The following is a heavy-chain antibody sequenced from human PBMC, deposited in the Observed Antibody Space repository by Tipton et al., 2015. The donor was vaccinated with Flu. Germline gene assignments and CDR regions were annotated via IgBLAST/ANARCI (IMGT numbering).Heavy chain of an antibody. CDR1: GGTFSSYA. V-gene: IGHV1-69*06. J-gene: IGHJ4*02. CDR3: ARGSMSDYGDYVPLS. CDR2: IIPILGTA. D-gene: IGHD4-17*01. Sequence: QSGPEVKKPGSSVKVSCKASGGTFSSYAISWVRQAPGQGLEWMGGIIPILGTANYAQKFQGRVTITADKSTSTAYMELSSLRSEDTAVYYCARGSMSDYGDYVPLSWGQGTLVTVSS.